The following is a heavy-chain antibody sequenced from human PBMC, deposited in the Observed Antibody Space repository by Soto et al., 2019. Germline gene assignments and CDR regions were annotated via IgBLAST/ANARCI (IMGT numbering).Heavy chain of an antibody. CDR3: ARGAYNDYSHWFDP. J-gene: IGHJ5*02. CDR1: GYSFTRHD. CDR2: MNPNSRNA. D-gene: IGHD4-4*01. Sequence: QVQLVQSGAEVRKPGASVRVSCKATGYSFTRHDINWLRQAAGQVLEWMGWMNPNSRNAVYAQKFQGRVTMTRNTSITTSYIEVTSLKSEDTAVYFCARGAYNDYSHWFDPWGQGTLVTVSS. V-gene: IGHV1-8*01.